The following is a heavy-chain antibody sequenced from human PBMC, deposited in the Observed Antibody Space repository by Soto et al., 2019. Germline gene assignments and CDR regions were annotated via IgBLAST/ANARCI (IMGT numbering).Heavy chain of an antibody. CDR1: GYTLTELS. V-gene: IGHV1-24*01. D-gene: IGHD2-2*01. CDR3: ATAGAIVLVPAAMGVLAN. Sequence: QVQLVQSGAEVKKPGASVKVSCKVSGYTLTELSMHWVRQAPGKGLEWMGGFDPEDGETIYAQKFQGRVTMTVDTSTDTAYMELSSLRSEDTAVYYCATAGAIVLVPAAMGVLANWGQGTLVTVSS. CDR2: FDPEDGET. J-gene: IGHJ4*02.